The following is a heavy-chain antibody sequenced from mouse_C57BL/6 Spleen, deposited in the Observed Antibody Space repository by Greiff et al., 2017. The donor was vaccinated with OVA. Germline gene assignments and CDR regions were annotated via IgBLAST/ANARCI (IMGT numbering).Heavy chain of an antibody. J-gene: IGHJ4*01. CDR1: GYTFTSYW. CDR3: ARGDYYGSSYVWYAMDY. D-gene: IGHD1-1*01. V-gene: IGHV1-69*01. CDR2: IDPSDSYT. Sequence: QVQLQQPGAELVMPGASVKLSCKASGYTFTSYWMHWVKQRPGQGLEWIGEIDPSDSYTNYNQKFKGKATLTVDKSSSTAYMQLSSLTSEDSAVYYCARGDYYGSSYVWYAMDYWGQGTSVTVSS.